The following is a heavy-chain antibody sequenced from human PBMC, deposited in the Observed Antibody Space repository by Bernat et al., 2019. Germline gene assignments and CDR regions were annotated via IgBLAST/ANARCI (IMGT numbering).Heavy chain of an antibody. J-gene: IGHJ4*02. CDR3: ARGEESSTLDY. Sequence: VQLVESGGGLVKPGGSLRLSCAASGFTFSAYSMNWVRQAPGKGLEWVSSISSRSGHIYYADSVKGRITISRDKAKNSLYLQMNSVRAEDTAVYYCARGEESSTLDYWGPGTLVTVSS. D-gene: IGHD6-13*01. CDR2: ISSRSGHI. V-gene: IGHV3-21*06. CDR1: GFTFSAYS.